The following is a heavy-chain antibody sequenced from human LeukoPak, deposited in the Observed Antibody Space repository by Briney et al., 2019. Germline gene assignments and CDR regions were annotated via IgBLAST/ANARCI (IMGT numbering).Heavy chain of an antibody. Sequence: GGSLRLSCAASGFTFSSYSMNWVRQAPGKGLEWVSYISSSSSTIYYADSVKGRFTISRDNAKNSLYLQMNSLRAEDTAVYYCARDSHGRAYGVEAFDIWGQGTMVTVSS. D-gene: IGHD3-10*01. J-gene: IGHJ3*02. CDR2: ISSSSSTI. CDR1: GFTFSSYS. CDR3: ARDSHGRAYGVEAFDI. V-gene: IGHV3-48*01.